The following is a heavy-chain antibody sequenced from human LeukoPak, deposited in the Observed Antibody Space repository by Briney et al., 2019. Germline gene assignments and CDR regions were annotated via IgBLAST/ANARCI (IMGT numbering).Heavy chain of an antibody. Sequence: SETLSLTCAIYGGSFSGYYWSWIRQPPGKGLEWIGEINHSGSTNYNPSLKSRVTLSVDTSKNQFSLKLSSVNAADTAVFYCARRVWGSYRYTDFDYWGQGTLVTVSS. V-gene: IGHV4-34*01. CDR1: GGSFSGYY. J-gene: IGHJ4*02. D-gene: IGHD3-16*02. CDR3: ARRVWGSYRYTDFDY. CDR2: INHSGST.